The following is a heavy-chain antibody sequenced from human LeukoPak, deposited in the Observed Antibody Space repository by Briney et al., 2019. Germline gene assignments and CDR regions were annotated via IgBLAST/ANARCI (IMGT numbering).Heavy chain of an antibody. CDR2: INPSGGST. Sequence: ASVKVSFKASGYTFTSYYMHWVRQAPGQGLEWMGIINPSGGSTSYAQKFQGRVTMTRDTSTSTVYMELSSLRSEDTAVYYCARLSGRDYYYYGMDVWGQGTTVTVSS. CDR3: ARLSGRDYYYYGMDV. V-gene: IGHV1-46*01. CDR1: GYTFTSYY. J-gene: IGHJ6*02.